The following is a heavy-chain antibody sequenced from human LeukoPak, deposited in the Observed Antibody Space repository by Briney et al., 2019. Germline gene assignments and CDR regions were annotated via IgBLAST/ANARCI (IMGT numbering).Heavy chain of an antibody. Sequence: SVKVSCKASGGTFSSYAISWVRQAPGQGLEWMGGIIPIFGTANYAQKFQGRVTITADESTSTAYMELSSLRSEDTAVYYCARGSDYYYGMDVWGQGTTVTVSS. D-gene: IGHD2-15*01. CDR3: ARGSDYYYGMDV. J-gene: IGHJ6*02. CDR1: GGTFSSYA. V-gene: IGHV1-69*13. CDR2: IIPIFGTA.